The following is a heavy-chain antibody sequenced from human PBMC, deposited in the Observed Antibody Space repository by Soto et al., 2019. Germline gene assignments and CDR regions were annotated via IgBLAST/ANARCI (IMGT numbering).Heavy chain of an antibody. CDR3: ARVGGQLFGDHGMDV. V-gene: IGHV1-8*01. CDR2: MSPSSGNT. J-gene: IGHJ6*02. Sequence: QVQLVQSGAEVKKAGASVKVSCKASGYTFTTYEINWVRQVPGQGLEWMGWMSPSSGNTGYVDQFRGRVTMTSNTSMTTAYMELSSLRSEDTAVYYCARVGGQLFGDHGMDVWGQGTTVTVSS. D-gene: IGHD3-10*01. CDR1: GYTFTTYE.